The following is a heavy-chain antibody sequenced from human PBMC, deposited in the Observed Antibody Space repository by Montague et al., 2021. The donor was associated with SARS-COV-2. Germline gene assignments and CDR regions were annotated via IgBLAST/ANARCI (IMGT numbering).Heavy chain of an antibody. CDR1: GFTFGDYA. CDR2: TSWNSGYI. V-gene: IGHV3-9*01. CDR3: AKGAAKTFYYNGMDV. D-gene: IGHD6-25*01. J-gene: IGHJ6*02. Sequence: SLRLSCAASGFTFGDYALHWVRQAPGKGLEWVSATSWNSGYIDYAGSVKGRFTISRDNDKNPLYLEMNSLSAEDTALYYCAKGAAKTFYYNGMDVWGQGTTVTVSS.